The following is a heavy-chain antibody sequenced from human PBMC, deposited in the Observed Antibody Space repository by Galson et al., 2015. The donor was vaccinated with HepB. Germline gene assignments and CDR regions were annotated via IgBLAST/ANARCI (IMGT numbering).Heavy chain of an antibody. V-gene: IGHV3-15*07. D-gene: IGHD6-19*01. CDR2: IKSKRAGETT. J-gene: IGHJ4*02. CDR3: TTDFPRALADHNDY. CDR1: GFTFSGAW. Sequence: SLRLSCAASGFTFSGAWMNWVRQAPGKGLEWVGRIKSKRAGETTYYAAPVKGRFTISRDDSRNMLYLQMNSLKTEDTAIYYCTTDFPRALADHNDYWGQGTLVSVSS.